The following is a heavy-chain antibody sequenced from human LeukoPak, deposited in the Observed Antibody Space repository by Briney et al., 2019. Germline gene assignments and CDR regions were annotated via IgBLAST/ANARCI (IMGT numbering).Heavy chain of an antibody. Sequence: SETLSLTCTVSGGSINSYYWSWIRQPPGKGLEWIGSIYSSGSTYYNPSLKSRVTISVDTSKNQFSLKLTSVTAADTAVYYCARHYGPWGQGTLVTVSS. CDR2: IYSSGST. J-gene: IGHJ5*02. D-gene: IGHD3-16*01. V-gene: IGHV4-59*05. CDR1: GGSINSYY. CDR3: ARHYGP.